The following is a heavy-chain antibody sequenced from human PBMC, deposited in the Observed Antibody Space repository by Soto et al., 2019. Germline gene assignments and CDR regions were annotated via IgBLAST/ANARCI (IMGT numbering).Heavy chain of an antibody. V-gene: IGHV3-74*01. Sequence: PGGSLRLSCAASGFTFSRNWMHWVRQVPGKGLVWVSRISGSGSNTYYADSVKGRFTISRDNSKNTLYLQMNSLRAEDTAVYYCAKDQGSSWYEIDYWGQGTLVTVSS. CDR2: ISGSGSNT. D-gene: IGHD6-13*01. J-gene: IGHJ4*02. CDR1: GFTFSRNW. CDR3: AKDQGSSWYEIDY.